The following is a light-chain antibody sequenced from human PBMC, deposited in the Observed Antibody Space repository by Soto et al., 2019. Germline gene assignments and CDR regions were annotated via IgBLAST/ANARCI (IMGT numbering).Light chain of an antibody. V-gene: IGLV2-14*01. Sequence: QSALTQPASVSGSPGQSITISCTGTSSDVGAYNYVSWFQQHPGKAPKLLIYEVSNRPSGVSYRFSGSKSGSTASLTISGLQAEDEADYYCSSYTRSRTYVFGTGTQLTVL. CDR1: SSDVGAYNY. CDR3: SSYTRSRTYV. J-gene: IGLJ1*01. CDR2: EVS.